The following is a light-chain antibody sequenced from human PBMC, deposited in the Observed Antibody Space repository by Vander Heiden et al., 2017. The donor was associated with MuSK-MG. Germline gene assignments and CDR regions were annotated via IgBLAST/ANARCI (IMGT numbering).Light chain of an antibody. J-gene: IGLJ2*01. V-gene: IGLV3-19*01. CDR2: GQN. CDR3: NSRDSSGSQV. Sequence: SSALTQDPAVSVALGQTVRITCQGDSLRSYYASWYQQKPGQAPVLVIYGQNSRPSGIPDRFSGSSSGNTASLTITGAQAEDEADYYCNSRDSSGSQVFGGGTRLTVL. CDR1: SLRSYY.